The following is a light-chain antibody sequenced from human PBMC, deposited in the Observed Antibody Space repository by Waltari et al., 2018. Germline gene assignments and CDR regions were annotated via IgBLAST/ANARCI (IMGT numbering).Light chain of an antibody. CDR3: SSYTSSSTLTV. J-gene: IGLJ7*01. CDR1: SSDVGGYNY. Sequence: QFALTQPASVSGSPGQSITISCTGTSSDVGGYNYVSWYRQHPGKAPKLMIYDVINRPSGVSNRFSGSKSGNTASLTISGLQAEDEADYYCSSYTSSSTLTVFGGGTQLTVL. CDR2: DVI. V-gene: IGLV2-14*03.